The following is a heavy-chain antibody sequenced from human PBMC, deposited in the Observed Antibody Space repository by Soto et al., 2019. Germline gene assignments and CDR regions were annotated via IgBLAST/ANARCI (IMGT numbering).Heavy chain of an antibody. CDR3: GKERRGSGWSVCNF. V-gene: IGHV3-23*01. Sequence: VQLLESGGGLVQPGGSLRLSCTASGFPFSHYAMNWVRQGPGTRLEWVADISGSGDSARYAASVRGRLTISRDTPRDTLYLQMNSLRVDATAVYYCGKERRGSGWSVCNFWGQGALVTVAS. D-gene: IGHD6-19*01. CDR2: ISGSGDSA. CDR1: GFPFSHYA. J-gene: IGHJ4*02.